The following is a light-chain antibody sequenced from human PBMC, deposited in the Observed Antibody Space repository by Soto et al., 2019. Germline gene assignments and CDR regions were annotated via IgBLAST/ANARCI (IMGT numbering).Light chain of an antibody. CDR3: QLYGGSHMFS. V-gene: IGKV3-20*01. Sequence: EIVLTQSPGTLSLSPGEGGTLSCRASQSISSSYLAWYQQKTGQSPRLLIYAASSRATGIPDRFSGSGSGTDFTLAISRLEPEDFAVYYCQLYGGSHMFSFGQGTKLEIK. CDR1: QSISSSY. J-gene: IGKJ2*01. CDR2: AAS.